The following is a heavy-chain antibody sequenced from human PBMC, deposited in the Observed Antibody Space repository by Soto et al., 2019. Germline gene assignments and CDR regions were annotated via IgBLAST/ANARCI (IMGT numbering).Heavy chain of an antibody. J-gene: IGHJ3*02. Sequence: QVQLVQSGAEVKKPGASVKVSCKASGYTFTSYDINWVRQATGQGLEWMGWMNPNSGNTGYAQKFQGRVTMTRNTPINTAYMELSSLISEDTAVYYCGRSGKWELLWFGANDAFDIWGQGTMVTVSS. CDR1: GYTFTSYD. V-gene: IGHV1-8*01. D-gene: IGHD3-10*01. CDR3: GRSGKWELLWFGANDAFDI. CDR2: MNPNSGNT.